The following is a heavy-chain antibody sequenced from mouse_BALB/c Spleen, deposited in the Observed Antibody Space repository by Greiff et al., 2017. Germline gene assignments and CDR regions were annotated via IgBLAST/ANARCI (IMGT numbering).Heavy chain of an antibody. CDR2: IYPSDSYT. J-gene: IGHJ3*01. CDR3: TRMGRYDVWFAY. D-gene: IGHD2-14*01. CDR1: GYTFTSYW. V-gene: IGHV1-69*02. Sequence: QVQLQQPGAELVRPGASVKLSCKASGYTFTSYWINWVKQRPGQGLEWIGNIYPSDSYTNYNQKFKDKATLTVDKSSSTAYMQLSSPTSEDSAVYYCTRMGRYDVWFAYWGQGTLVTVSA.